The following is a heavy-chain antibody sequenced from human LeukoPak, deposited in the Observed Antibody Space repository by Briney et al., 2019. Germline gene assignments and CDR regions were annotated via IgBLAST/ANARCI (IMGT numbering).Heavy chain of an antibody. D-gene: IGHD6-13*01. CDR1: GFTFSSYA. CDR3: AKERPRWAAAGIGYYYYYGMDV. Sequence: GGSLRLSCAASGFTFSSYAMRWVRQAPGKGLEGVAVISYDGSNKYYADSVKGRFTISRDNSKNTLYLQMNSLRAQDTAVYYCAKERPRWAAAGIGYYYYYGMDVWGQGTTVTVSS. CDR2: ISYDGSNK. V-gene: IGHV3-30-3*01. J-gene: IGHJ6*02.